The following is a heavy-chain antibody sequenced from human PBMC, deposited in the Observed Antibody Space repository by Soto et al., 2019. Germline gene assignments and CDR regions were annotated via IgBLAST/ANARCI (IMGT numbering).Heavy chain of an antibody. CDR2: INHSGST. J-gene: IGHJ4*02. D-gene: IGHD3-3*01. Sequence: QVQLQQWGAGLLKPSETLSLTCAVYGGSFSGYYWSWIRQPPGKGLEWIGEINHSGSTNYNPSLKSRATIPADTSKNQFSLKLSSVTAADTAVYYWARRGTYYDFWSGYSYFDYWGQGTLVTVSS. CDR3: ARRGTYYDFWSGYSYFDY. V-gene: IGHV4-34*01. CDR1: GGSFSGYY.